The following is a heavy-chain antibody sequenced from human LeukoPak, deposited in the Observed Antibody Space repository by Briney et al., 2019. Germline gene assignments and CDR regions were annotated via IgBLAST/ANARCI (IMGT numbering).Heavy chain of an antibody. D-gene: IGHD5-18*01. J-gene: IGHJ3*02. CDR1: GYTFTSYA. Sequence: ASVKVSCKASGYTFTSYAMHWVRQAPGQRLEWMGWINAGNGNTKYSQKFQGRVTITRDTSASTAYMELSSLRSEDTAVYYCARGRVDTGAFDIWGQGTTVTVSS. CDR2: INAGNGNT. CDR3: ARGRVDTGAFDI. V-gene: IGHV1-3*01.